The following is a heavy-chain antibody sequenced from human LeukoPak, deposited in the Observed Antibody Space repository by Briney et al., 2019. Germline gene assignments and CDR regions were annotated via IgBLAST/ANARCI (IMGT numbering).Heavy chain of an antibody. V-gene: IGHV4-38-2*02. CDR1: GYSISSGYY. Sequence: SETLSLTCAVSGYSISSGYYWGWIRQPPGKGLEWIGSIYHSGSTYYNPSLKSRVTISVDTSKNQFSLILSSVTAADTAVYYCARDLARYSRDSSGYDYRGQGTLVTVSS. D-gene: IGHD3-22*01. CDR2: IYHSGST. J-gene: IGHJ4*02. CDR3: ARDLARYSRDSSGYDY.